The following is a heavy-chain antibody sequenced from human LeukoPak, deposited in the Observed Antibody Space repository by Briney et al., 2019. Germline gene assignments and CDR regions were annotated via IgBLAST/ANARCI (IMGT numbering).Heavy chain of an antibody. Sequence: SETLSLTCTVSGGSINDYYWSWIRQPPGKGLEWLGYIHYSGSINYNPSVKSRIAISVDTPRNRVSLNLRSVTAADTAFYYCARGANDFWRGYGMDVWGQGTPVTVSS. D-gene: IGHD3-3*01. CDR1: GGSINDYY. V-gene: IGHV4-59*01. CDR3: ARGANDFWRGYGMDV. J-gene: IGHJ6*02. CDR2: IHYSGSI.